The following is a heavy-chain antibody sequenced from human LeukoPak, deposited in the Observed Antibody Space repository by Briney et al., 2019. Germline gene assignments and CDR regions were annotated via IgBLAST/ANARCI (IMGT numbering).Heavy chain of an antibody. CDR1: GFTFSSYS. CDR3: ARDEGITIFGVVNENWFVP. V-gene: IGHV3-21*01. J-gene: IGHJ5*02. CDR2: ISSSSSYI. D-gene: IGHD3-3*01. Sequence: GGSLRLSCAASGFTFSSYSMNWVRQAPGKGLEWVSSISSSSSYIYYADSVKGRFTISRDNAKNSLYLQMNSLRAEDTAVYYCARDEGITIFGVVNENWFVPWGQGTLVTVSS.